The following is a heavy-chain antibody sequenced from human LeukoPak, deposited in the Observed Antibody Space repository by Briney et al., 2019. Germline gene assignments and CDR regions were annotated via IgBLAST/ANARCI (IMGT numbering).Heavy chain of an antibody. CDR1: GGSISSYY. V-gene: IGHV4-59*12. Sequence: SETLSLTCTVSGGSISSYYWSWIRQPPGKGLEWIGSIYHSGSTYYNPSLKSRVTISVDTSKNQFSLKLSSVTAADTAVYYCARVGAAAVGDAFDIWGQGTMVTVSS. D-gene: IGHD6-13*01. CDR3: ARVGAAAVGDAFDI. CDR2: IYHSGST. J-gene: IGHJ3*02.